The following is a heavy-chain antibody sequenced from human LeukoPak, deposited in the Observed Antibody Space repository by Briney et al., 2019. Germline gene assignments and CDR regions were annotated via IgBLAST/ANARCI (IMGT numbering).Heavy chain of an antibody. CDR1: GGSVSSDSYF. D-gene: IGHD1-14*01. CDR3: AGLAPHRPLDY. Sequence: SETLSLTCSVSGGSVSSDSYFWNWVRQPPGKGLEWIGYIYSSGSTNYNRSLKSRVTISLDTSENQFSLKLSSVTAADTAVYYCAGLAPHRPLDYWGQGTLVTVSS. CDR2: IYSSGST. J-gene: IGHJ4*02. V-gene: IGHV4-61*01.